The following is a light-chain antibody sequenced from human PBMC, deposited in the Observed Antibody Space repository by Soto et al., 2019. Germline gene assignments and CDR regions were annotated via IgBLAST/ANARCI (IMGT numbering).Light chain of an antibody. CDR2: DAS. J-gene: IGKJ1*01. Sequence: DIRVTQSPPTLSASVGDRGTLTCRSSQTITTWMAWYQQKPGKAPNLLVYDASTLQSGVATRFSGSGSGTEFTLIISGLQPEDSATYYCQQYTNTNNPWMFGQGTKVDIK. V-gene: IGKV1-5*01. CDR1: QTITTW. CDR3: QQYTNTNNPWM.